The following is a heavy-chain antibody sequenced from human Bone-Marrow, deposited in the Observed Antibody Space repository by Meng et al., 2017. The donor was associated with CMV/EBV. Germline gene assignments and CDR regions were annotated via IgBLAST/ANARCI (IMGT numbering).Heavy chain of an antibody. CDR3: ARKSVVVGLRY. CDR2: ISNDGTNK. D-gene: IGHD3-22*01. CDR1: GFTFSSFA. J-gene: IGHJ4*02. V-gene: IGHV3-30-3*01. Sequence: GESLKISCAASGFTFSSFAMHWVRQAPGKGLEWVALISNDGTNKYYAGSVKGRVTISRDNAKNSLYLQMSSLRAEDTAVYYCARKSVVVGLRYWGQGTLVTVSS.